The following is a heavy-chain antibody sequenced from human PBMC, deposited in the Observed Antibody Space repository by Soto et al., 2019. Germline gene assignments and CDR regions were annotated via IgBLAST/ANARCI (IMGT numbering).Heavy chain of an antibody. CDR2: ISYDGSNK. V-gene: IGHV3-30*18. CDR3: ANVLRALPSFGVVIKHDAFDI. D-gene: IGHD3-3*01. J-gene: IGHJ3*02. CDR1: EVTSGGYG. Sequence: GRPMRDSCGVAEVTSGGYGRHRVSQAQGKGLEWVAVISYDGSNKYYADSVKGRFTISRDNSKNTLYLQMNSLRAEDTAVYYCANVLRALPSFGVVIKHDAFDIWGQGTMVTVSS.